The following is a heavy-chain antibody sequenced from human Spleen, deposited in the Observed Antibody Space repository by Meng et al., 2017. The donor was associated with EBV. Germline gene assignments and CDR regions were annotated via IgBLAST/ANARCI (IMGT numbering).Heavy chain of an antibody. V-gene: IGHV3-74*01. J-gene: IGHJ4*02. D-gene: IGHD1-14*01. CDR1: GFTFSSYW. CDR3: SRDLAGSNDY. Sequence: VQLVESGGALVQPGGSLSLSCAASGFTFSSYWMHWVRQVPGKGLVWVSRLNEDGSTTTYANSVKGRFTISRDNAKNTLYLQMNSLRAEDTAVYYCSRDLAGSNDYWGQGTLVTVSS. CDR2: LNEDGSTT.